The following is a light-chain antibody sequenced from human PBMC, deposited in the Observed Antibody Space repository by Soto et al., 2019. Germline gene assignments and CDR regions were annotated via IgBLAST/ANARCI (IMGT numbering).Light chain of an antibody. CDR2: GPS. CDR1: QRVSSDF. V-gene: IGKV3-20*01. CDR3: QQYGNSPQT. J-gene: IGKJ1*01. Sequence: VLTQSPATLSLSPGERATLSCRTSQRVSSDFLAWYQQKAGQAPRLLIYGPSNRATGVPDRFIGGGSGTDFTLTISRLEPEDFAVYYCQQYGNSPQTFGQGTKVDIK.